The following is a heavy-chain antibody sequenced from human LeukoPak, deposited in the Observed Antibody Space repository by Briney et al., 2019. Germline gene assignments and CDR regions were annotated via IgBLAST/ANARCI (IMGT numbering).Heavy chain of an antibody. J-gene: IGHJ6*03. V-gene: IGHV4-59*08. Sequence: SETLSLTCTVSGGSISSYYCSWLRQPPGMGLEWIAYIHYSGSTNYNPSLKSRVTISVDTSKNQFSLKVSSVNAADTGVYYCARHGVVRAAANNYSYMDVWSKGTTVTVSS. CDR1: GGSISSYY. CDR2: IHYSGST. D-gene: IGHD2-2*01. CDR3: ARHGVVRAAANNYSYMDV.